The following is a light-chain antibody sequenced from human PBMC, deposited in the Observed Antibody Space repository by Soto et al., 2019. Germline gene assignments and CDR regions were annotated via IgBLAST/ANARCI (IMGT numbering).Light chain of an antibody. Sequence: QSVLTQPPSVSGAPGQRVTISCTGSSSNIGAGYDVHWYQHLPGTAPKLLIFGSSNRPSGVPDRFSGSKSGTSASLAITGLQAEDEADYYCQSHDTSLSGFYVFGTGTKVPVL. V-gene: IGLV1-40*01. CDR2: GSS. J-gene: IGLJ1*01. CDR1: SSNIGAGYD. CDR3: QSHDTSLSGFYV.